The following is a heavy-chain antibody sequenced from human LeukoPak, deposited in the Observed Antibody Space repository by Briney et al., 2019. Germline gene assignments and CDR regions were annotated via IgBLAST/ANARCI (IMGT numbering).Heavy chain of an antibody. V-gene: IGHV3-30*02. CDR1: GFTFSSYG. CDR2: IRYDGSNK. Sequence: PGGSLRLSCAASGFTFSSYGMHWVRQAPGKGLEWVAFIRYDGSNKYYADSVKSRFTISRDNSKNTLYLQMNSLRPEDTAVYYCAKKRTAENYFDYWGQGTLVTVSS. D-gene: IGHD1/OR15-1a*01. CDR3: AKKRTAENYFDY. J-gene: IGHJ4*02.